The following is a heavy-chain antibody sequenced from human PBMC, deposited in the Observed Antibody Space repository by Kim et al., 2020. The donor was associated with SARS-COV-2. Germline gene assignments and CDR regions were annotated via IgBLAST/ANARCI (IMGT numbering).Heavy chain of an antibody. CDR3: ARRIAAADYYFDY. D-gene: IGHD6-13*01. V-gene: IGHV5-51*01. Sequence: YSPSFQGQVTISADKSISTAYLQWSSLKASDTAMYYCARRIAAADYYFDYWGQGTLVTVSS. J-gene: IGHJ4*02.